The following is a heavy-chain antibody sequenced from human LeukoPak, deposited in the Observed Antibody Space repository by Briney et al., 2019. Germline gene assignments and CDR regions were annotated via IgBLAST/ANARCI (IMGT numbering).Heavy chain of an antibody. D-gene: IGHD5-18*01. CDR2: LNEDGSKI. CDR3: ARAVTSMDGY. V-gene: IGHV3-7*03. Sequence: PGGSLRLSCAASGVAFSSYWMTWVRQAPGKGLEWVASLNEDGSKISYAGSVKGRFTISKDNAQNSLYLQMNSLTAEDRALYYCARAVTSMDGYWGQGTLVTVSS. CDR1: GVAFSSYW. J-gene: IGHJ4*02.